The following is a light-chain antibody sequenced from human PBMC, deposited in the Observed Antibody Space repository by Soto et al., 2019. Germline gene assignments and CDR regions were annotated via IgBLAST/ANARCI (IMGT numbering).Light chain of an antibody. J-gene: IGKJ4*01. Sequence: DIVMTQSPATLSVSPGEGVTLSCRASQGVGITLAWYQQKPGQTPRLLIYNAFTRATGIPARFSGSGSGTEFTLTINSLQSEDSAVYYCQRYNDWPLTFGVGTKVEVK. CDR1: QGVGIT. CDR2: NAF. CDR3: QRYNDWPLT. V-gene: IGKV3-15*01.